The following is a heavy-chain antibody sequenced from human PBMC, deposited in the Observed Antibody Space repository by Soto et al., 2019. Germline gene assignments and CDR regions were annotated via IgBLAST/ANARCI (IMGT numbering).Heavy chain of an antibody. CDR1: GFIYSSCA. CDR2: VSHDGTLY. J-gene: IGHJ4*02. D-gene: IGHD2-8*02. V-gene: IGHV3-30*18. CDR3: VKDRSDTWSFDY. Sequence: QVQLVESGGGVVQPGRSLRLSCSASGFIYSSCAMHWVRQVPGKGLEWLAVVSHDGTLYPYADSVKGRFTISRDNSRKMLYLQMNSLSADDTAVYYCVKDRSDTWSFDYWGQGTLVTVSS.